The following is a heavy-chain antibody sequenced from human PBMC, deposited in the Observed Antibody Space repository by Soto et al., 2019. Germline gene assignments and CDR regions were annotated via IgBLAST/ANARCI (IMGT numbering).Heavy chain of an antibody. V-gene: IGHV3-21*01. Sequence: GGSLRLSCAASGFTFSSYSMNWVRQAPGKGLEWVSSISSSSSYIYYSDSVKGRFTISRDNGKNSLFLQMNSLRDEDTAVYYCARVVVVIPPGYYYAMDVWGQGTTVTVSS. CDR1: GFTFSSYS. D-gene: IGHD3-22*01. J-gene: IGHJ6*02. CDR3: ARVVVVIPPGYYYAMDV. CDR2: ISSSSSYI.